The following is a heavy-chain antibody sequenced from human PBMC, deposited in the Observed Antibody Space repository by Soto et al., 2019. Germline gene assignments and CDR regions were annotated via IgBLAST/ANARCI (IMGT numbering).Heavy chain of an antibody. V-gene: IGHV4-34*01. CDR1: GGSFSGYY. CDR2: INHSGST. J-gene: IGHJ5*02. Sequence: SETLPLTCAVYGGSFSGYYWSWIRQPPGKGLEWIGEINHSGSTNYNPSLKSRVTISVDTSKNQFSLKLSSVTAADTAVYYCSKYSSSWQRYNWFDPWGQGTLVTVSS. D-gene: IGHD6-13*01. CDR3: SKYSSSWQRYNWFDP.